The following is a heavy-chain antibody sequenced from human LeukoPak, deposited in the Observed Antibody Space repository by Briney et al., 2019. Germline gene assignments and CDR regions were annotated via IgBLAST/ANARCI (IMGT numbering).Heavy chain of an antibody. CDR1: GYTFTGYY. J-gene: IGHJ4*02. CDR2: INPNSGGT. Sequence: ASVKVSCKASGYTFTGYYMHWVRQAPGQGLEWMGWINPNSGGTNYAQKLQGRVTMTTDTSTSTAYMELRSLRSDDTAVYYCARDLQLGYIAVAGTPADYWGQGTLVTVSS. D-gene: IGHD6-19*01. CDR3: ARDLQLGYIAVAGTPADY. V-gene: IGHV1-2*02.